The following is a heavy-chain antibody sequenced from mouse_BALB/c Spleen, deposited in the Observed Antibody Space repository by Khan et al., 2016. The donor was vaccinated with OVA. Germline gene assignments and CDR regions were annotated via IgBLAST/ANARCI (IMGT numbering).Heavy chain of an antibody. CDR1: GYSITSDYA. J-gene: IGHJ2*01. Sequence: EVQLQESGPGLLKPSQSLSLTCTVTGYSITSDYAWNWIRQFPGNKLEWMAYIGYSGSTTSNPSLRSRISITRDTSKNQFFLQLNSVTTEDTATNYDAGERVFHQYAEYVDYWGQGTTLTVSS. CDR2: IGYSGST. CDR3: AGERVFHQYAEYVDY. V-gene: IGHV3-2*02. D-gene: IGHD2-10*02.